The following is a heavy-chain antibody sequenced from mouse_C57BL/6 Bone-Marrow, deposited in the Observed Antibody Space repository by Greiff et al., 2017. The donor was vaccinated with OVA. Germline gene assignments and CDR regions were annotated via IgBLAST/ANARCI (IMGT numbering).Heavy chain of an antibody. CDR3: ARHNYGSSYGYFDV. D-gene: IGHD1-1*01. CDR1: GFSLTSYG. Sequence: QVQLKESGPGLVAPSQSLSITCTVSGFSLTSYGVHWVRQPPGKGLEWLVVIWSDGSTTYNSDLKSRLSISKDNSKSQVFLKMNSLQTDDTAMYYCARHNYGSSYGYFDVWGTGTTLTVSS. J-gene: IGHJ1*03. V-gene: IGHV2-6-1*01. CDR2: IWSDGST.